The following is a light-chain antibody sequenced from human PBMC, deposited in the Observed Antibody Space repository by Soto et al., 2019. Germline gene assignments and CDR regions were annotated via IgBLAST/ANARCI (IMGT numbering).Light chain of an antibody. CDR2: DVS. CDR3: SSYTSSSTYV. Sequence: SVLTHPASVSGSPGQAITISCTGTSSDVGGYNYVSWYQQHPGNAPKLMIYDVSNRPSGVSNRFSGSKSGNTASLTISGLQAEDEADYYCSSYTSSSTYVFGSGTKVTVL. V-gene: IGLV2-14*01. J-gene: IGLJ1*01. CDR1: SSDVGGYNY.